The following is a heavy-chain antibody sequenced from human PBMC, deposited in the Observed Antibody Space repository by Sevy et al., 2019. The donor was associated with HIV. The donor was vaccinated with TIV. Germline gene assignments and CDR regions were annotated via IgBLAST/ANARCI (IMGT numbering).Heavy chain of an antibody. V-gene: IGHV3-23*01. CDR3: AKDMFLKMTYYYDSSGYYPFDY. Sequence: GGSLRLSCAASGFTFSSYAMSWVHQAPGKGLEWVSAISGSGGSTYYADSVKGRFTISRDNSKNTLYLQMNSLRAEDTAVYYCAKDMFLKMTYYYDSSGYYPFDYWGQGTLVTVSS. CDR2: ISGSGGST. D-gene: IGHD3-22*01. J-gene: IGHJ4*02. CDR1: GFTFSSYA.